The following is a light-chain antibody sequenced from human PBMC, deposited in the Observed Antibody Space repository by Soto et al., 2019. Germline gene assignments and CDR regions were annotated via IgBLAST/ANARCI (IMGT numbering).Light chain of an antibody. CDR1: QSVSSN. J-gene: IGKJ2*01. Sequence: EIVMTQSPATLSVSPGERATLSCRASQSVSSNLAWYQQKPGQAPRLLIYGASTRATGIPARFSGSRSGTEFTLTISSLQSEDFATYYCQQYDSYPRTFGQGTKLE. V-gene: IGKV3-15*01. CDR3: QQYDSYPRT. CDR2: GAS.